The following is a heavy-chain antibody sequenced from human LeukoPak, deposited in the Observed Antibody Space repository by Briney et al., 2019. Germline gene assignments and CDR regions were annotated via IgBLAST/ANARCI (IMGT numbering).Heavy chain of an antibody. CDR2: INPSGGST. CDR3: ARTKADHDTFDI. CDR1: GYTFTSYY. D-gene: IGHD2-8*01. J-gene: IGHJ3*02. V-gene: IGHV1-46*01. Sequence: ASVKVSCKASGYTFTSYYMHWVRQAPGQGLEWMGIINPSGGSTSYAQKFQGRVTMTRNTSISTAYMELSSLRSEDTAVYYCARTKADHDTFDIWGQGTMVTVSS.